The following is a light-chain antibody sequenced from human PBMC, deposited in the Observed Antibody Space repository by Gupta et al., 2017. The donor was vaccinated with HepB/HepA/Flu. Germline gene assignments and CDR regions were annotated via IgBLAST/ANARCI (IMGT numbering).Light chain of an antibody. V-gene: IGKV4-1*01. CDR2: WAS. CDR1: QSGLDSSNNKNY. CDR3: QQEDSTPMT. J-gene: IGKJ1*01. Sequence: DIVMTQSPDSLAVSLGERATINCKSSQSGLDSSNNKNYLTWYQQKPGQPPKLLIYWASTRESGVPDRFSGRGSGTDFTLTISSLQTEDVAVYYCQQEDSTPMTFGQGTKVEIK.